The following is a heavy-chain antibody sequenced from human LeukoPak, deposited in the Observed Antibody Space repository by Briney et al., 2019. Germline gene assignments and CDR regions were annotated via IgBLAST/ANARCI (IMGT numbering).Heavy chain of an antibody. D-gene: IGHD2-21*01. V-gene: IGHV5-51*01. CDR3: ARVLIRGGEIDY. J-gene: IGHJ4*02. CDR2: IYPGDSDT. Sequence: GESLKISCKGSGYSFTTYWIAWVRQMPGKGLEWMGIIYPGDSDTRYSPSFQGQVTISADKSISTAYLQWTSLKASDSAMYYCARVLIRGGEIDYWGQGTLVTVSS. CDR1: GYSFTTYW.